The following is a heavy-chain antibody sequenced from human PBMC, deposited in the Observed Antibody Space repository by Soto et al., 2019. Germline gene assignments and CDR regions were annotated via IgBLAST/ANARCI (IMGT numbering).Heavy chain of an antibody. CDR3: AKDGPGITIFGAVRAFDI. CDR2: ISGSGGST. D-gene: IGHD3-3*01. Sequence: GGSLRLSCAASGFTFSSYAMSWVRQAPGKGLEWVSAISGSGGSTYYADSVKGRFTISRDNSKNTLYLQMNSLRAEDTAVYYCAKDGPGITIFGAVRAFDIWGQGTMVTVSS. CDR1: GFTFSSYA. J-gene: IGHJ3*02. V-gene: IGHV3-23*01.